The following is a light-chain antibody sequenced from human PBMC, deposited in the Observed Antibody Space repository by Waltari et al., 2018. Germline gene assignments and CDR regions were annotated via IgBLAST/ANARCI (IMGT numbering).Light chain of an antibody. J-gene: IGLJ2*01. CDR3: SSYTSRSSLV. V-gene: IGLV2-14*03. CDR1: NSDVGGYNY. Sequence: QSALTQPASVSGSPGQSITVSCTGANSDVGGYNYVSWYQHHPGKAPKLMIYDVSQRPSGVSTRCCGSKSGNTASLTISGRQAEDEADYYCSSYTSRSSLVFGGGTKVTVL. CDR2: DVS.